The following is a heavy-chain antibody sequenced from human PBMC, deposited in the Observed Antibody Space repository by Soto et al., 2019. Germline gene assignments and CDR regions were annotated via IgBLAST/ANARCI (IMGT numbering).Heavy chain of an antibody. CDR3: TTAIITMVRGVGDY. CDR1: GFTFSNAW. CDR2: IKSKTDGGTT. V-gene: IGHV3-15*01. J-gene: IGHJ4*02. Sequence: GGSLRLSCAASGFTFSNAWMSWVRQAPGKGLEWVGRIKSKTDGGTTDYAAPVKGRFTISRDDSKNTLYLQMNSLKTDDTAVYYCTTAIITMVRGVGDYWGQGTLVTISS. D-gene: IGHD3-10*01.